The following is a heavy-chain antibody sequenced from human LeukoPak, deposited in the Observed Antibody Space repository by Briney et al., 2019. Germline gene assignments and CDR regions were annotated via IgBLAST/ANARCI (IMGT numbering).Heavy chain of an antibody. Sequence: AGRSLRLSCAASGFTFSSYAMHWVRQAPGKGLEWVAIMSYDGDNKYYADSLKGRFSISRDNSNNTLYLQINSPRAEDTAVYYCARDPYSSSWYQPTGYYFDYWGQGTLVTVSS. CDR3: ARDPYSSSWYQPTGYYFDY. D-gene: IGHD6-19*01. J-gene: IGHJ4*02. CDR1: GFTFSSYA. CDR2: MSYDGDNK. V-gene: IGHV3-30-3*01.